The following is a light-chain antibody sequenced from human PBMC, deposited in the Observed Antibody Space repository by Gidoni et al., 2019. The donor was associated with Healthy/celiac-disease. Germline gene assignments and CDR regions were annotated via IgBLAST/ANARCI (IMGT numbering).Light chain of an antibody. Sequence: DITLTPAPSCLSASVGDRVTSTCRASQGISSYLAWYQQQPGQAPNLLIYAASQLPSGVPYRFSGSGSGTDFTLTISSLQPEDFATYYCQQLNSYPFTFGGXTKVEIK. V-gene: IGKV1-9*01. CDR3: QQLNSYPFT. J-gene: IGKJ4*01. CDR2: AAS. CDR1: QGISSY.